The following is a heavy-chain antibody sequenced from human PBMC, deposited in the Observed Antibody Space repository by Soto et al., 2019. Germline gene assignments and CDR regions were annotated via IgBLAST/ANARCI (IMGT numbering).Heavy chain of an antibody. CDR3: ARQVYSDYLGGNWFDP. D-gene: IGHD4-17*01. V-gene: IGHV4-39*01. CDR2: ISHDGHA. J-gene: IGHJ5*02. CDR1: GDSISDTRYY. Sequence: SETLSLTCSVLGDSISDTRYYWGWIRQSPEKGLEWIGSISHDGHAYYNPSLKSRVTLFADTSRNQFSLKMKSVTVADTALYFCARQVYSDYLGGNWFDPWGQGALVTVSS.